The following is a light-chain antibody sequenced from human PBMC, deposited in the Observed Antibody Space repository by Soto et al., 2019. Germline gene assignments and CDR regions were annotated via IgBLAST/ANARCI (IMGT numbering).Light chain of an antibody. CDR2: VVD. J-gene: IGLJ1*01. CDR1: SSDVGRYNY. V-gene: IGLV2-14*03. CDR3: ASYAGSIHYV. Sequence: QSVLTQPASVSGSPGQSITISCTGTSSDVGRYNYVSWYQQHPGKAPKLIIYVVDKRPSGVSKRFSGSKSGNTASLTISGLQAEDESDYYCASYAGSIHYVFGTGTKAPS.